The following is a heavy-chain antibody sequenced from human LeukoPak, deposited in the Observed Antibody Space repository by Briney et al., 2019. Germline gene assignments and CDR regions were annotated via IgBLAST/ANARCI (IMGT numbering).Heavy chain of an antibody. J-gene: IGHJ6*03. D-gene: IGHD1-26*01. Sequence: GGSLRLSCAASGFTVSNIYISWVRQAPGQGLEWVSVTYRGDTTHYAESVKGRFSISRDNSKNTLYLQMNSLRAEDTAVYYCAKRGGSYQYYYYYMDVWGKGTTVTISS. CDR3: AKRGGSYQYYYYYMDV. V-gene: IGHV3-53*01. CDR2: TYRGDTT. CDR1: GFTVSNIY.